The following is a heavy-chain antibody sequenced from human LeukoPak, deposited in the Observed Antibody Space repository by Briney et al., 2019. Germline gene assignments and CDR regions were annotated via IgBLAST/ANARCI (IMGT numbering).Heavy chain of an antibody. V-gene: IGHV1-69*13. J-gene: IGHJ3*01. D-gene: IGHD3-3*02. Sequence: APVKVSCNASGGSFSDYPINWVRQAPGQGLEWLGGIIPKYSASNYAQAFQRRGTVTADESTNTVYMEMSGLRADDTAVYYCVRPDRIFGVPAAFDAWGQGTLVAVSS. CDR1: GGSFSDYP. CDR2: IIPKYSAS. CDR3: VRPDRIFGVPAAFDA.